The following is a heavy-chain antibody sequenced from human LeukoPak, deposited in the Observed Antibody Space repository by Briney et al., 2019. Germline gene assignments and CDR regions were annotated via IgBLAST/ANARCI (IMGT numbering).Heavy chain of an antibody. V-gene: IGHV1-18*01. Sequence: GASVKVSCKASGYTFTSYGISWVRQAPGQGLEWMGRISAYNGNTNYAQKLQGRVTMTTDTSTSTAYMELRSLRSDDTAVYYCARDSSSSWFSYYYYGMDVWGQGTTVTVSS. CDR3: ARDSSSSWFSYYYYGMDV. J-gene: IGHJ6*02. D-gene: IGHD6-13*01. CDR1: GYTFTSYG. CDR2: ISAYNGNT.